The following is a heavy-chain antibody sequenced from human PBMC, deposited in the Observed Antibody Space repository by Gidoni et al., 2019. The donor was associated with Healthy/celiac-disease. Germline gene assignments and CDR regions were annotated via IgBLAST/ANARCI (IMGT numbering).Heavy chain of an antibody. V-gene: IGHV4-38-2*02. J-gene: IGHJ4*02. Sequence: QVQLQESGPGLVKPSETLSLTCAASGYSISSGYYWGWIRQPPGKGLEWIGSIYHSGSTYYNPSLKSRFTISVDTSKNQFSLKLSSVTAADTAVYYCARDGVEEDIVVIWGQGTLVTVSS. CDR3: ARDGVEEDIVVI. CDR2: IYHSGST. D-gene: IGHD2-2*01. CDR1: GYSISSGYY.